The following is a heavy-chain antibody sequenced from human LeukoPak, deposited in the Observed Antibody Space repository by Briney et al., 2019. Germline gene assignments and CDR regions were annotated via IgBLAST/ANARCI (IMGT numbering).Heavy chain of an antibody. V-gene: IGHV5-51*01. CDR1: GYSFTSYW. D-gene: IGHD3-10*01. J-gene: IGHJ3*02. Sequence: GESLKISCKGSGYSFTSYWIGWVRQMPGKGLEWMGIIYPGDSDTRYSPSFQGQVTISVDKSISTAYLQWSSLKASDTAMYYCARQYYYGSGYDAFDIWGQGTMVTVSS. CDR2: IYPGDSDT. CDR3: ARQYYYGSGYDAFDI.